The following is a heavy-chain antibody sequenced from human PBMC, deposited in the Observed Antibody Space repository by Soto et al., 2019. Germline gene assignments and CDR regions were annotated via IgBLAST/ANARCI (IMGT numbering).Heavy chain of an antibody. J-gene: IGHJ5*02. D-gene: IGHD3-3*01. Sequence: QVQLQQWGAGLLKPSETLSLTCAVYGGSFSGYYWSWIRQPPGKGLEWIGDINHSGSTNYNPSLKSRVTISVDTSKNQFSLKLSSVTAADTAVYYCAGHSITIFGVVIPNWFDPWGQGTLVTVSS. V-gene: IGHV4-34*01. CDR1: GGSFSGYY. CDR3: AGHSITIFGVVIPNWFDP. CDR2: INHSGST.